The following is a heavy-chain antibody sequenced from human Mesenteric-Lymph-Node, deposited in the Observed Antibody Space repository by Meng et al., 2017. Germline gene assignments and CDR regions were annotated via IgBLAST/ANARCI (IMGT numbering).Heavy chain of an antibody. V-gene: IGHV1-2*06. CDR3: ARSDSSGYQYYFDY. D-gene: IGHD3-22*01. Sequence: VPLVQSGAEVKKPGASVKVSCKASGYTFTGYYMHWVRQAPGQGLEWMGRINPNSGGTNYAQKFQGRVTMTRDTSISTAYMELSRLRSDDTAVYYCARSDSSGYQYYFDYWGQGTLVTVSS. J-gene: IGHJ4*02. CDR1: GYTFTGYY. CDR2: INPNSGGT.